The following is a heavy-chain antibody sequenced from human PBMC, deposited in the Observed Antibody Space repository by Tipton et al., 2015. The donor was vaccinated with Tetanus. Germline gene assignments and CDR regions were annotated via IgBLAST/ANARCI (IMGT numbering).Heavy chain of an antibody. CDR1: GGSISSTAYY. D-gene: IGHD2-2*01. CDR3: TRHVVVAVPRWFDP. V-gene: IGHV4-39*01. Sequence: TLSLTCTVSGGSISSTAYYWGWIRQPPGQGLEWIGSVYYDASAYYNPSLKSRVTISIDTSKNRFSLKLRSVTAADTAVYYCTRHVVVAVPRWFDPWGQGTLVTVSS. CDR2: VYYDASA. J-gene: IGHJ5*02.